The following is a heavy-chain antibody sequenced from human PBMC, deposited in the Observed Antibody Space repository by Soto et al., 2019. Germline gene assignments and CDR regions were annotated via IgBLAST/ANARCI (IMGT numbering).Heavy chain of an antibody. CDR2: IHHSGST. CDR3: ARDQGSHPGD. CDR1: GLSISSGDW. D-gene: IGHD6-13*01. Sequence: QVQLQESGPGLVRPSGTVSLTCAVSGLSISSGDWWSWVRQPPGKGLEWIGKIHHSGSTNYNPSLKSRVTMSVVPSKDLFSLTLTSVTAADTAFYYCARDQGSHPGDWGQGTLVSVSS. V-gene: IGHV4-4*02. J-gene: IGHJ4*02.